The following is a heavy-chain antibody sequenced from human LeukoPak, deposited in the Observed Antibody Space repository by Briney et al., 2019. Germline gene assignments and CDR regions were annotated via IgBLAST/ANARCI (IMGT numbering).Heavy chain of an antibody. CDR1: GFTFSSYE. CDR3: ARSVQWLPY. V-gene: IGHV3-48*03. Sequence: PSGGSLRLSCVASGFTFSSYEMNWLRQSPGMGREWVSFISGSGTTMYYADSVKGRFTISRDNAKNSLYLQMNSLRAEDTAVYYCARSVQWLPYWGQGTLVTVSS. J-gene: IGHJ4*02. D-gene: IGHD6-19*01. CDR2: ISGSGTTM.